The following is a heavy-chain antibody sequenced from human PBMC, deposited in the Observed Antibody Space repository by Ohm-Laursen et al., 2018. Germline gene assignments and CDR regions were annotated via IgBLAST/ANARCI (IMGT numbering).Heavy chain of an antibody. CDR2: IRKDGGET. V-gene: IGHV3-7*01. Sequence: SLRLSCAASGFTFSSYGMHWVRQAPGKGLEWVANIRKDGGETYYVDSVKGRFTISRDNAKNSLYLQINSLKGEDTAVYFCARDPTLHAFDIWGQGTMVTVSS. CDR3: ARDPTLHAFDI. CDR1: GFTFSSYG. J-gene: IGHJ3*02. D-gene: IGHD2/OR15-2a*01.